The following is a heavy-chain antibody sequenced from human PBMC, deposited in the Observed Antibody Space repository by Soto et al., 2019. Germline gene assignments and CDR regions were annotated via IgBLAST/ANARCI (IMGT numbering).Heavy chain of an antibody. D-gene: IGHD6-19*01. CDR2: IYTSGST. Sequence: SETLSLTCTVSGGSISSYYWSWIRQPAGKGLEWIGRIYTSGSTNYSPSLKSRVTMSVDTSKNQFSLKLSSVTAADTAVYYCARDTMSSGWYYDAFDIWGQGTMVTVSS. CDR3: ARDTMSSGWYYDAFDI. V-gene: IGHV4-4*07. CDR1: GGSISSYY. J-gene: IGHJ3*02.